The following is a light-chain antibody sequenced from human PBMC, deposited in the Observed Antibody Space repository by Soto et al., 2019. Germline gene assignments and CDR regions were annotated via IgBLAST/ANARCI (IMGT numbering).Light chain of an antibody. CDR2: DVS. Sequence: QSALTQPRSVSGSPGQSVTISCTGTSSDVGGYNYVSWYQQHPGKAPKLMIYDVSKRPSGVPDRFSGSKSGNTASLTISGLQAEDAADYYCCSYAGSSWVFGGGTKVTVL. CDR3: CSYAGSSWV. J-gene: IGLJ2*01. V-gene: IGLV2-11*01. CDR1: SSDVGGYNY.